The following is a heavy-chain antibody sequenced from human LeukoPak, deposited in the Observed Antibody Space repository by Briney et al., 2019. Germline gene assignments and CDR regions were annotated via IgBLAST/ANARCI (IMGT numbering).Heavy chain of an antibody. V-gene: IGHV3-33*06. CDR2: VWYDGSNE. J-gene: IGHJ4*02. CDR1: GFTFNNYG. D-gene: IGHD3-22*01. CDR3: AKTRYYYDSSGYYYAYYFDY. Sequence: GGSLRLSCVASGFTFNNYGMHWVRQAPGKGLEWVAVVWYDGSNEYYADSVKGRCTISRDNSKNTLYLQMNSLRAEDTAVYYCAKTRYYYDSSGYYYAYYFDYWGQGTLVTVSS.